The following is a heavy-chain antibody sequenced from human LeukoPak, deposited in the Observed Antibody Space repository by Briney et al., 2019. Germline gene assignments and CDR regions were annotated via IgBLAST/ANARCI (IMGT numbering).Heavy chain of an antibody. CDR2: IYYSGST. Sequence: SETLSLTCTVSGGSISSYYWSWIRQPPGKGLEWIGYIYYSGSTNYNPSLKSRVTISVDTSKNQFSLKLSSVTAGDTAVYYCARDGYSYGLYYYYGMDVWGQGTTVTVSS. D-gene: IGHD5-18*01. V-gene: IGHV4-59*01. J-gene: IGHJ6*02. CDR1: GGSISSYY. CDR3: ARDGYSYGLYYYYGMDV.